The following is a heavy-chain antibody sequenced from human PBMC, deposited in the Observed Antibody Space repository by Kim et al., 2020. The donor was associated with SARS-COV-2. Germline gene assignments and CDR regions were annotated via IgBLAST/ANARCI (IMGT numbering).Heavy chain of an antibody. CDR1: GGSITSSSYY. CDR3: ARHLYSSTWYDYYYYG. V-gene: IGHV4-39*01. D-gene: IGHD6-13*01. Sequence: SETLSLTCTVSGGSITSSSYYWGWIRQSPGEGLEWIGSVYYSGSSYYNPSFKSRVSISVDTSKSQFSLELNSVTAADTAVYYCARHLYSSTWYDYYYYG. CDR2: VYYSGSS. J-gene: IGHJ6*01.